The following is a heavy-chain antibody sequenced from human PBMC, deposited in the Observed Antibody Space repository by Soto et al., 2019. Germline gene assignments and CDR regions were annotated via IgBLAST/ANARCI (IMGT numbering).Heavy chain of an antibody. D-gene: IGHD1-1*01. CDR2: ISAYNGNT. Sequence: ASVKVSCKASGYTFTSYGISWVRQAPGQGLEWMGWISAYNGNTNYAQKLQGRVTMTTDTSTSTAYMELRSLRSDDTAVYYCVRDLRSGTPDWFDPWGQGTLVTVSS. V-gene: IGHV1-18*01. J-gene: IGHJ5*02. CDR3: VRDLRSGTPDWFDP. CDR1: GYTFTSYG.